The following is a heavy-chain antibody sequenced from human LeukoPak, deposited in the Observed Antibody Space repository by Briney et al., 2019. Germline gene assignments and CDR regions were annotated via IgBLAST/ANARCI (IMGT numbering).Heavy chain of an antibody. D-gene: IGHD4-23*01. CDR3: ARDRLTPPSNYDY. CDR2: INAGNGNT. J-gene: IGHJ4*02. Sequence: ASVKVSCKASEYTFTSYDINWVRQAPGQRLEWLGWINAGNGNTKYSQKFQGRVTITRDTSASTAHMELSSLRSEDTAVYYCARDRLTPPSNYDYWGQGTLVTVSS. CDR1: EYTFTSYD. V-gene: IGHV1-3*01.